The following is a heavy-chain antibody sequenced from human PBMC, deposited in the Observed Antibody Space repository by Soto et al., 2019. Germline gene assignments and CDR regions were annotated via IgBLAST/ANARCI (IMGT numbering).Heavy chain of an antibody. V-gene: IGHV3-30-3*01. D-gene: IGHD4-17*01. CDR1: GFTFSSYV. CDR2: ISYDGSNE. Sequence: PGGSLRLSCAASGFTFSSYVMHWVRHAPGKGLEWVAVISYDGSNEYYADSVKGRFTMSRDNSKNTLYLQMKSLRAEDTAVYYCARDTRYYGDIDYWGQGTLVTVSS. J-gene: IGHJ4*02. CDR3: ARDTRYYGDIDY.